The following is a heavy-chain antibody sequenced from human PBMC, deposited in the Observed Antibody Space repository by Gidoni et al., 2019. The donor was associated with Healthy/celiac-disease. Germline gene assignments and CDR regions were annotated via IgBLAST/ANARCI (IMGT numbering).Heavy chain of an antibody. CDR3: ASRSCSGGSCYSTVRNPMDV. Sequence: QVQLVQSGAEVKKPGSSVKVSCKASGGTFSSYTISWVRQAPGQGLEWMGRIIPILGIANYAQKFQGRVTITADKSTSTAYMELSSLRSEDTAVYYCASRSCSGGSCYSTVRNPMDVWGKGTTVTVSS. CDR2: IIPILGIA. J-gene: IGHJ6*03. D-gene: IGHD2-15*01. CDR1: GGTFSSYT. V-gene: IGHV1-69*02.